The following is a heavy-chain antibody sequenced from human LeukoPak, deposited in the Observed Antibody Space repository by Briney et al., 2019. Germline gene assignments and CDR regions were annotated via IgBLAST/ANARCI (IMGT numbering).Heavy chain of an antibody. CDR1: GFTFTSRSA. CDR3: AAPYSSTWFDY. Sequence: SVKVPCKASGFTFTSRSAVQWVRQARGQRLEWIGRIVVGSDNTNYAQKFQERVTITRDMSTSTAYMELSSLTSEDTAVYYCAAPYSSTWFDYWGQGTLVTVSS. J-gene: IGHJ4*02. D-gene: IGHD6-13*01. V-gene: IGHV1-58*01. CDR2: IVVGSDNT.